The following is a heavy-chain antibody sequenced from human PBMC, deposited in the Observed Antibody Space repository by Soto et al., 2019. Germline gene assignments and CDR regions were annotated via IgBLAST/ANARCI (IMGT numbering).Heavy chain of an antibody. V-gene: IGHV3-48*02. CDR2: ISSSSSTI. J-gene: IGHJ6*02. CDR1: GFTFSSYS. CDR3: ARDPAPGCMDV. D-gene: IGHD3-9*01. Sequence: EVQLVESGGGLVQPGGSLRLSCAASGFTFSSYSMNWVRQAPGKGLEWVSYISSSSSTIYYADSVKGRFTISRDNAKNSLYRQMNSLRDEDTAVYYCARDPAPGCMDVWGQGTTVT.